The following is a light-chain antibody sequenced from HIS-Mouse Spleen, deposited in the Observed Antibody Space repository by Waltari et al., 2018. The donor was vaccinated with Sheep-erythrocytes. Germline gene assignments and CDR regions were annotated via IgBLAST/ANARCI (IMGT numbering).Light chain of an antibody. Sequence: QSALTQPRSVSGSPGQSVTIPCTGTSSDVGGYNYVSWYQQHPGKSPKLMIYDVCKRPSGVPDRFSGSKSGNTASLTISGLQAKDEADYYCCSYAGSYNHVFATGTKVTVL. CDR3: CSYAGSYNHV. CDR1: SSDVGGYNY. V-gene: IGLV2-11*01. J-gene: IGLJ1*01. CDR2: DVC.